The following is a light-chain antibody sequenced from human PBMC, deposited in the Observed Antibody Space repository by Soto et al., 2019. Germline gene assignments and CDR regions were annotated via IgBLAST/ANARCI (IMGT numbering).Light chain of an antibody. CDR3: QRYNNGPPVT. CDR1: QDINNY. V-gene: IGKV1-27*01. J-gene: IGKJ3*01. Sequence: DIQMTPYPSSLSASVGDRVTITCRASQDINNYLAWYQQKPGKPPKLLIYAASTLQSGVPSRFSGGGSGTDFTLTINSLQPEDVATYYCQRYNNGPPVTFGPGTKV. CDR2: AAS.